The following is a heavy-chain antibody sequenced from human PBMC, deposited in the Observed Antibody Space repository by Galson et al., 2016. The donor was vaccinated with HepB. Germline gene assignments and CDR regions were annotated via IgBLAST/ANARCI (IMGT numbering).Heavy chain of an antibody. CDR2: IKEDGSEK. D-gene: IGHD5-18*01. Sequence: SLRLSCAASGFTFSTYYMSWVRQAPGEGLEWVANIKEDGSEKYYVDSVKGRFTISRDNAKNSLYLLMNSLRAEDTAVYYCGRDTAVVVIDYWGQGTLVTVSS. J-gene: IGHJ4*02. V-gene: IGHV3-7*03. CDR3: GRDTAVVVIDY. CDR1: GFTFSTYY.